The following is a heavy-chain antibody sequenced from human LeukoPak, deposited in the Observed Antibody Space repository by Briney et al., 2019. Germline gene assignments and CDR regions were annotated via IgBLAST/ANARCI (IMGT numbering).Heavy chain of an antibody. CDR3: ARPRYGSGSWYYFDY. CDR2: ISYDGSNK. D-gene: IGHD3-10*01. J-gene: IGHJ4*02. CDR1: GFTFSSYA. Sequence: GGSLRLSCAASGFTFSSYAMHWVRQAPGKGLEWVAVISYDGSNKYYADSVKGRFTISRDNSKNTLYLQMNSLRAEDTAVYYCARPRYGSGSWYYFDYWGQGILVTVSS. V-gene: IGHV3-30*04.